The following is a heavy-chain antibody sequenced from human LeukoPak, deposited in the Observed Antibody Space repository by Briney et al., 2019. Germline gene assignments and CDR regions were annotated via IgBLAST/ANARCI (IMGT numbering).Heavy chain of an antibody. Sequence: MLGESLKISCKGSGYSFTSYWIGWVRQMPGRGLEWMGIIYPGDSDTRYSSSFQGQVTISADKSISTAYLQWSSLKASDTAIYYCARPSCSGGTCPQSQDYYFDYWRQGSLVVLSS. V-gene: IGHV5-51*01. CDR1: GYSFTSYW. CDR3: ARPSCSGGTCPQSQDYYFDY. CDR2: IYPGDSDT. J-gene: IGHJ4*02. D-gene: IGHD2-15*01.